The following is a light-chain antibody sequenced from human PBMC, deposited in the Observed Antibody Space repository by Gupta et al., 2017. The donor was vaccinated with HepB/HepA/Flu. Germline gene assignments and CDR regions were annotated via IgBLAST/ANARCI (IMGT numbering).Light chain of an antibody. CDR2: RNN. V-gene: IGLV1-47*01. J-gene: IGLJ2*01. CDR3: AAWDDSLWGL. CDR1: SPNIGTYN. Sequence: QSMLTQPPSASGTPGQRVTISCSGSSPNIGTYNVYWYQQVPGTAPKLLIYRNNQRPSGVPDRFSGSKSGTSASLAISGLRSEDEADYYCAAWDDSLWGLFGGGTKLTVL.